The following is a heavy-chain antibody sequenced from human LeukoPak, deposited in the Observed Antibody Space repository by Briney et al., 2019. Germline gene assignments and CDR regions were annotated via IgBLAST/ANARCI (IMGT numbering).Heavy chain of an antibody. J-gene: IGHJ4*02. D-gene: IGHD2-8*01. CDR3: ARHAPLYCTNGVCYYFDY. CDR1: GGSISSYY. CDR2: IYYSGST. Sequence: SETLSLTCTVFGGSISSYYWSWIRQPPGKGLEWIGYIYYSGSTNYNPSLKSRVTISVDTSKNQFSLKLSSVTAADTAVYYCARHAPLYCTNGVCYYFDYWGQGTLVTVSS. V-gene: IGHV4-59*08.